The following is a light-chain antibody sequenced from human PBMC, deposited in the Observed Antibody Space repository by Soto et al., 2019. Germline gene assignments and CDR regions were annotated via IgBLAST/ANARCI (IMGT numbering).Light chain of an antibody. CDR2: GAS. CDR3: QQYYTWQIT. Sequence: EIVMTQSPATLSVAPGERVTLSCRASQGVSRKLAWYQHKSGQAPRLLISGASTGATGIPARFSGSGSGTEFTLTISSLKSEDYAIYYCQQYYTWQITFGGGTKVEIK. CDR1: QGVSRK. V-gene: IGKV3-15*01. J-gene: IGKJ4*01.